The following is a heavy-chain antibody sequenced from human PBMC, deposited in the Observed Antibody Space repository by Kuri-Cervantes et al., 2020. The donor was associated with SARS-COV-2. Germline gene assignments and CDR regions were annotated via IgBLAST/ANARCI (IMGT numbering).Heavy chain of an antibody. J-gene: IGHJ4*02. CDR3: ARNWGRYYFDY. CDR2: INHSGST. V-gene: IGHV4-34*01. CDR1: GGSLSGYY. Sequence: GSLRLSCAVYGGSLSGYYWSWIRQPPGKGLEWIGEINHSGSTNYNPSLKSRVTISVDTSKNQFSLKLSSVTAADTAVYYCARNWGRYYFDYWGQGTLVTVSS. D-gene: IGHD7-27*01.